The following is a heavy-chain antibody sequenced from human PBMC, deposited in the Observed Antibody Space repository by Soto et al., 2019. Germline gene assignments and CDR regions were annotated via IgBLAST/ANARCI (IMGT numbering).Heavy chain of an antibody. J-gene: IGHJ6*02. CDR3: ARGWGFGELRYAARGMGV. V-gene: IGHV3-48*03. D-gene: IGHD3-10*01. CDR2: ISSSGSTI. Sequence: GGSLRLSCSASGFTFSSYEMNWVRQAPGKGLEWVSYISSSGSTIYYADSVKGRFTISRDNAKNSLYLQMNSLRAEDTAVYYCARGWGFGELRYAARGMGVWGQGSTFTVTS. CDR1: GFTFSSYE.